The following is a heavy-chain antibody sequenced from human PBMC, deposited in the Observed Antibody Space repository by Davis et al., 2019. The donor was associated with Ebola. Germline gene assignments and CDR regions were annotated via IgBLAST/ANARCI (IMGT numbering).Heavy chain of an antibody. CDR3: ARGDVVVVADRKADFDY. V-gene: IGHV3-23*01. CDR2: ISGSGGST. J-gene: IGHJ4*02. CDR1: GFTFSSYA. Sequence: GESLKISCAASGFTFSSYAMSWVRQAPGKGLEWVSAISGSGGSTYYADSVKGRFTISRDNSKNTLYLQMNSLRDEDTAVYYCARGDVVVVADRKADFDYWGQGTLVTVSS. D-gene: IGHD2-15*01.